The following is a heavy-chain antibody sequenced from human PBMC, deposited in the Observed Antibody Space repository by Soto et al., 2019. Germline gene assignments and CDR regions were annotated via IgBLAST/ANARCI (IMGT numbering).Heavy chain of an antibody. CDR2: ISGSGGST. Sequence: GGSLRLSCAASGFTFSSYAMSWVRQAPGKGLEWVSAISGSGGSTYYADSVKGRFTISRDNSKNTLYLQMNSLRAEDTAVYYCAKVTTGRGSPYWYFDLWGRGTLVTVSS. V-gene: IGHV3-23*01. CDR3: AKVTTGRGSPYWYFDL. CDR1: GFTFSSYA. J-gene: IGHJ2*01. D-gene: IGHD3-16*01.